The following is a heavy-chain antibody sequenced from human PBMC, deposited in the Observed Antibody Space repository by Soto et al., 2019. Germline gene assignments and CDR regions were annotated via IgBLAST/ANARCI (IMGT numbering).Heavy chain of an antibody. J-gene: IGHJ6*02. Sequence: ASVKVSCKASGYTFTSYAMHCVRQAPGQGLEWMGWISGYNGNTNYAQKFQDRVSMTIDTSTGTAYMELRSLTSDDTAIYYCAKNGQPPYYYYGLHVWGQRTKVTV. D-gene: IGHD2-8*01. CDR2: ISGYNGNT. V-gene: IGHV1-18*01. CDR1: GYTFTSYA. CDR3: AKNGQPPYYYYGLHV.